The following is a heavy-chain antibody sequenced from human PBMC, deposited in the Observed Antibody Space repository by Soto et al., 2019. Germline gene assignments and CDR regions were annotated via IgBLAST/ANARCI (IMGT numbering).Heavy chain of an antibody. CDR2: ITGNGDTT. D-gene: IGHD1-26*01. V-gene: IGHV3-23*01. J-gene: IGHJ4*02. Sequence: EVQLLDSGGGWVQPGGSLRLSCAASGFKFSSNAMSWVRQAPGKGLEWVSGITGNGDTTYYVQSVKGRFTISRDNSKSTPHLQMISLRAEDTAVYYCAQCPSPFGGCEKVDYWGQGTVVTVSS. CDR1: GFKFSSNA. CDR3: AQCPSPFGGCEKVDY.